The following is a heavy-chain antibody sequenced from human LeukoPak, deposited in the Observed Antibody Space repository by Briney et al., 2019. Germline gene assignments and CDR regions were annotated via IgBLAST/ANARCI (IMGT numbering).Heavy chain of an antibody. CDR2: ISGSGGST. CDR3: AREGYSSMDGFDY. J-gene: IGHJ4*02. V-gene: IGHV3-23*01. CDR1: GFTFSSYA. D-gene: IGHD6-13*01. Sequence: PGGSLRLSCTASGFTFSSYAMSWVRQAPGKGLEWVSAISGSGGSTYYADSVKGRFTISRDNAKNTLYLQMNSLRAEDTAVYYCAREGYSSMDGFDYWGQGTLVTVTS.